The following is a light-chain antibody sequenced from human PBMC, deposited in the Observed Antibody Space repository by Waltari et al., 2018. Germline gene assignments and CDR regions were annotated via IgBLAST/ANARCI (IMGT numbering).Light chain of an antibody. CDR2: DAF. J-gene: IGLJ2*01. CDR1: SNDVGGYNH. CDR3: CSYAGSYTVL. V-gene: IGLV2-11*01. Sequence: QSALTQPRSVSGSPGQPVPFSCTGTSNDVGGYNHVSWYQQSPGNAPQLMIYDAFNPPSVVPDRFSGSKSGNTASLTISGLQADDEADYYCCSYAGSYTVLFGGGTKLTVL.